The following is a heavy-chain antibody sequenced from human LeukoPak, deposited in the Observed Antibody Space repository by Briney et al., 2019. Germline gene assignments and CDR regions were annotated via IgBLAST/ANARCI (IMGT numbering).Heavy chain of an antibody. CDR3: ARDSFPNSSSWKNAFDI. CDR1: GFTFSSFA. Sequence: GGSLRLSCTASGFTFSSFAMSWVRQAPGKGLEWVSSISSSSSYIYYADSVKGRFTISRDNAKNSLYLQMNSLRAEDTAVYYCARDSFPNSSSWKNAFDIWGQGTMVTVSS. J-gene: IGHJ3*02. CDR2: ISSSSSYI. V-gene: IGHV3-21*01. D-gene: IGHD6-13*01.